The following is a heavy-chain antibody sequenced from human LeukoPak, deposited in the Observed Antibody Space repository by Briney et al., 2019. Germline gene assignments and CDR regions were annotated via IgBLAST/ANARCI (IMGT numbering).Heavy chain of an antibody. CDR2: IYYSGST. CDR1: GGSISSSSYY. J-gene: IGHJ4*02. CDR3: ARQTHQEYDFWSGYRDY. Sequence: SETLSLTCTVSGGSISSSSYYWGWIRQPPGKGLEWIGSIYYSGSTYYNPSLKSRVTISVDTSKNQFSLKLSSVTAADTAVYYCARQTHQEYDFWSGYRDYWGQGTLVTVSS. D-gene: IGHD3-3*01. V-gene: IGHV4-39*07.